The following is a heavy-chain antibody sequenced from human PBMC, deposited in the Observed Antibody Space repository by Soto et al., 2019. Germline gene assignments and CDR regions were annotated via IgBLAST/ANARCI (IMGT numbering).Heavy chain of an antibody. J-gene: IGHJ4*02. CDR3: ALGSAGELLAY. D-gene: IGHD1-26*01. V-gene: IGHV2-5*02. CDR1: GFSLTTNGVH. Sequence: QITLKESGPTLVKLTQTLTLTCTFSGFSLTTNGVHVAWIRQPPGKALEWLALIYWDDDKRYSPSLKSRLTITKDTSKNQVVLTMTNMDPVDTATYYYALGSAGELLAYWGQGTLLTVSS. CDR2: IYWDDDK.